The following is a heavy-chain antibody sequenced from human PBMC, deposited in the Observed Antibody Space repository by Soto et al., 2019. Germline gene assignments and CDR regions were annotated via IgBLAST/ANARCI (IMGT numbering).Heavy chain of an antibody. V-gene: IGHV3-23*01. Sequence: EVQLLESGGDLIQPGGSLRLSCVASGITFGSRAMSWVRQAPGEGLEWVSTIGGTSGSTYYADSVRGRFTISRDNSKNTMFLQMNSLRAEDAAVYFCAKRRGEGFFDYWGQGALVTVSP. D-gene: IGHD3-16*01. CDR3: AKRRGEGFFDY. J-gene: IGHJ4*02. CDR2: IGGTSGST. CDR1: GITFGSRA.